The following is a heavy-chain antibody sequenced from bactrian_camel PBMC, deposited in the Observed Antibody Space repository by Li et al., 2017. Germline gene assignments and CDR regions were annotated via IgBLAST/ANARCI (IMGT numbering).Heavy chain of an antibody. D-gene: IGHD1*01. CDR1: GFTFSSYP. Sequence: DVQLVESGGGLVQPGGSLRLSCAASGFTFSSYPMVWVRQAPGKGLEWLSGISSGGGTTYYADSVKGRFTISRDNAKNTLYLQLNSLKAEDTAMYYCANAYRPTTFNDAYTRRGQGTQVTVS. J-gene: IGHJ4*01. CDR2: ISSGGGTT. V-gene: IGHV3S40*01.